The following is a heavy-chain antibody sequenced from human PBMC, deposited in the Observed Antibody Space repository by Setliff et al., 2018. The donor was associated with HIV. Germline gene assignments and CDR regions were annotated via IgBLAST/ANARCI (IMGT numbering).Heavy chain of an antibody. CDR3: ARGDAMTSLGAFDI. V-gene: IGHV4-31*03. D-gene: IGHD2-2*01. Sequence: SETLSLTCTDSGGSITSGGFYWSWIRQYPQKGLEWIGYIYYSGGTYYNPSLKSRVTMSVDTSKNQLSLKLSSVTAADTAVYYCARGDAMTSLGAFDIWGQGTMVTVSS. CDR1: GGSITSGGFY. CDR2: IYYSGGT. J-gene: IGHJ3*02.